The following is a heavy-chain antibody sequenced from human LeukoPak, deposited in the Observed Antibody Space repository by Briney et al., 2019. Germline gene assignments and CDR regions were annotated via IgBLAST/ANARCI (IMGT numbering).Heavy chain of an antibody. CDR2: IIPIFGTA. Sequence: ASVKVSCKASGGTFSSYAISWVRQAPGQGLEWMGGIIPIFGTANYAQKFQGRVTITADESTSTAYMELGSLRSEDTAVYYCAREGSYGSGSWGIDYWGQGTLVTVSS. V-gene: IGHV1-69*13. J-gene: IGHJ4*02. CDR1: GGTFSSYA. CDR3: AREGSYGSGSWGIDY. D-gene: IGHD3-10*01.